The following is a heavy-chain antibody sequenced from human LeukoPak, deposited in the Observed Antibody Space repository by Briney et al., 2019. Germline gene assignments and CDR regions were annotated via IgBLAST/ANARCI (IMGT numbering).Heavy chain of an antibody. V-gene: IGHV4-30-4*07. Sequence: SETLSLTCAVSGGSFSSSSYSWSWIRQPPGKGLEWIGYVYYSGSAYYNPSLKTRFTISVDTSKNQFSLKLTSVTAADTAVYYCARLAEAGRFDYWGQGTLVTVSS. CDR2: VYYSGSA. J-gene: IGHJ4*02. CDR1: GGSFSSSSYS. D-gene: IGHD6-13*01. CDR3: ARLAEAGRFDY.